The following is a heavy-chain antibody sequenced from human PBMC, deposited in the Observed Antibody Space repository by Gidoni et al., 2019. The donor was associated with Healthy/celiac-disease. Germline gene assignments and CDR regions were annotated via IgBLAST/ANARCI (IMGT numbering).Heavy chain of an antibody. CDR1: GFTFSSSG. D-gene: IGHD6-19*01. CDR2: IWYDGSNK. V-gene: IGHV3-33*01. Sequence: QVPLVESGGGVVQPGRSLRLSCAASGFTFSSSGMHWVRQAPGKGLEWVAVIWYDGSNKYYADSVKGRFTISRDNSNNTLYLQMNSRRAEDTAVYYCARSRLYSSGPPDEYDYWGQGTLVTVSS. CDR3: ARSRLYSSGPPDEYDY. J-gene: IGHJ4*02.